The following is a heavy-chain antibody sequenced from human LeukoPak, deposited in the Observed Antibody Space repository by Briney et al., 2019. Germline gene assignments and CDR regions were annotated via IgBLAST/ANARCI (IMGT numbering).Heavy chain of an antibody. CDR2: ISGSGGST. V-gene: IGHV3-23*01. CDR1: GFTVSSNY. J-gene: IGHJ3*02. Sequence: GGSLRLSCAASGFTVSSNYMSWVRQAPGKGLEWVSAISGSGGSTYYADSVKGRFTISRDNSKNTLYLQMNSLRAEDTAVYYCAKDRLTPVPPIWGQGTMVTVSS. D-gene: IGHD4-23*01. CDR3: AKDRLTPVPPI.